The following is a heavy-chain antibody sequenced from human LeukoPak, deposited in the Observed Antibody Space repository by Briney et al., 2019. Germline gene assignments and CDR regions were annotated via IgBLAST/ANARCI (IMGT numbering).Heavy chain of an antibody. CDR2: INPNSGGT. D-gene: IGHD3-10*01. CDR3: ARHLRRGDDYYYMDV. J-gene: IGHJ6*03. CDR1: GYTFTGYY. Sequence: ASVKVSCKASGYTFTGYYMHWVRQAPGQGLEWMGWINPNSGGTNYAQKFQGRVTMTRDTSISTAYMELSRLRSDDTAVYYCARHLRRGDDYYYMDVWGKGTTVTVSS. V-gene: IGHV1-2*02.